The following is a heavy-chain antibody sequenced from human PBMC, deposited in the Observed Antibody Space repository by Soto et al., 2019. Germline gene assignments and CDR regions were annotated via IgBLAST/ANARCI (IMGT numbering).Heavy chain of an antibody. J-gene: IGHJ4*02. V-gene: IGHV1-8*01. CDR2: MNPNSGNT. D-gene: IGHD5-18*01. CDR3: GRGLRGYSYGVYGTIHTDY. Sequence: ASVKVSCKASGYTFTSYDINWVRQATGQGLEWMGWMNPNSGNTGYAQKFQGRVTMTRNTSISTAYMELSSLRSEDTAVYYCGRGLRGYSYGVYGTIHTDYWGQGTLVTVSS. CDR1: GYTFTSYD.